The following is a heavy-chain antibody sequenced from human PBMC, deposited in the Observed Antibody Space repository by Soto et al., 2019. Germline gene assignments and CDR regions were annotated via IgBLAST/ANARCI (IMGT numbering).Heavy chain of an antibody. D-gene: IGHD3-16*01. CDR1: GYSFTSYY. CDR3: AWVWRTYGKY. CDR2: INPTADST. Sequence: QVQLVQSGAEVKKPGASVKISCKASGYSFTSYYMHWVRQAPGQGLEWVGLINPTADSTSYAQKFEGTVTSNWDMSTSTVYMEVSSQRSEDTDMYYCAWVWRTYGKYWGQGTLVTFYS. V-gene: IGHV1-46*01. J-gene: IGHJ4*02.